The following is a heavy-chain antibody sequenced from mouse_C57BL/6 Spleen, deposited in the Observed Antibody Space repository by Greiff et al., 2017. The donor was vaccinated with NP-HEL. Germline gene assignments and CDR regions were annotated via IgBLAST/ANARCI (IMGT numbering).Heavy chain of an antibody. J-gene: IGHJ2*01. CDR1: GFTFSSYA. D-gene: IGHD3-3*01. Sequence: EVQLVESGGGLVKPGGSLKLSCAASGFTFSSYAMSWVRQTPEKRLEWVATISDGGSYTYYPDNVKGRFTISRDNAKNNLYLQMSHLKSEDTAMYYCARRIWLYYFDYWGQGTTLTVSS. CDR3: ARRIWLYYFDY. CDR2: ISDGGSYT. V-gene: IGHV5-4*01.